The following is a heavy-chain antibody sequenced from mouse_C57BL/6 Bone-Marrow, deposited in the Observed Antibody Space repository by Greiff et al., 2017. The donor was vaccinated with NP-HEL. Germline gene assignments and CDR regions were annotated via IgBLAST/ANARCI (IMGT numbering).Heavy chain of an antibody. J-gene: IGHJ2*01. V-gene: IGHV1-66*01. CDR3: ARWEYYGSS. CDR1: GYSFTSYY. D-gene: IGHD1-1*01. CDR2: IYPGSGNT. Sequence: VQLKESGPELVKPGASVKISCKASGYSFTSYYIHWVKQRPGQGLEWIGWIYPGSGNTKYNEKFKGKATLTADTSSSTAYMQLSSLTSEDSAVYYCARWEYYGSSWGQGTTLTVSS.